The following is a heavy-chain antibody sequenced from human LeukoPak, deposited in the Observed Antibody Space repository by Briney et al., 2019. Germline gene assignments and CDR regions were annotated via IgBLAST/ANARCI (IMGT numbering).Heavy chain of an antibody. V-gene: IGHV3-30-3*01. CDR3: AKVPDTRGSWYWFGP. CDR2: ISSDGSTK. J-gene: IGHJ5*02. CDR1: GFTFSNYA. Sequence: GGSLRLSCTASGFTFSNYALHWVRQAPGKGLEWVSVISSDGSTKYYVDSVKGRFSISRDNSKNTLYLQLNSLRIEDTAVYYCAKVPDTRGSWYWFGPWGQGTLVTVSS. D-gene: IGHD2-2*01.